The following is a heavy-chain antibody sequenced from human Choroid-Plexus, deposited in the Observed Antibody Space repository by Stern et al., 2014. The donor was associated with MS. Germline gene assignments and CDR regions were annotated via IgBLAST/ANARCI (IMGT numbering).Heavy chain of an antibody. J-gene: IGHJ5*02. CDR2: VSYDGSNK. D-gene: IGHD2/OR15-2a*01. Sequence: VQLVESGGGVVQPGRPLRLSCVASGFTFGSCAMHWVRQAPGKGLAWVAGVSYDGSNKYYADSVKCRFTISRDNSQNTLYMQMSSLRPEDTAVYYCAKDRQYLTYFFDHWGQGSLVTVSS. CDR1: GFTFGSCA. CDR3: AKDRQYLTYFFDH. V-gene: IGHV3-30*18.